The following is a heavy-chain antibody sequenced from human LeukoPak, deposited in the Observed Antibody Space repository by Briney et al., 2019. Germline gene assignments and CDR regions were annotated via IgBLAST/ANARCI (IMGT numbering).Heavy chain of an antibody. CDR2: VSYDGSNK. J-gene: IGHJ4*02. Sequence: HSGGSLGLSCAASGFTFSSYAMDWVRQAPGKGLGWVAVVSYDGSNKFHADSVKGRFTISRDNSKNTLYLQMNSLRAEDTAVYYCARDWSLGYSIDYWGQGTLVTVSS. CDR1: GFTFSSYA. V-gene: IGHV3-30*04. D-gene: IGHD5-18*01. CDR3: ARDWSLGYSIDY.